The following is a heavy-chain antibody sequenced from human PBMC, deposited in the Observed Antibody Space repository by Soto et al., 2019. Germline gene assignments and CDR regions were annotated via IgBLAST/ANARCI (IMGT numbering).Heavy chain of an antibody. D-gene: IGHD6-19*01. Sequence: GSLGVACEVPGFTFNDYYMTWIRQAPGKGLEWVAYINTLSTAIYYADSVKGRFTISRDNAKNSLYLQMNGLRAEDTATYYCARRLQWQLRPLDSWGRGTLVTVYS. CDR3: ARRLQWQLRPLDS. CDR2: INTLSTAI. V-gene: IGHV3-11*01. CDR1: GFTFNDYY. J-gene: IGHJ4*02.